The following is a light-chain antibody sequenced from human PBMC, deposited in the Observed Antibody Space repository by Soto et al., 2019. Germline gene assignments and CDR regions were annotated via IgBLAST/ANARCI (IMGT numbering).Light chain of an antibody. CDR1: QSVTYRY. CDR2: AAS. V-gene: IGKV3D-15*01. CDR3: QQYNNWPRT. J-gene: IGKJ1*01. Sequence: DKVLSQSPGTLALSPGERVTLSCRASQSVTYRYLAWYQQKPGQAPRLLIYAASTRATGIPDRFSGSGSGTEFTLTINSLQSEDFAVYYCQQYNNWPRTFGQGTKV.